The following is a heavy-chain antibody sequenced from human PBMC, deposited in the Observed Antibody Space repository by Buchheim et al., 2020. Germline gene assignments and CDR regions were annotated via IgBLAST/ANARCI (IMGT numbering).Heavy chain of an antibody. Sequence: DVQLVESGGGLVQSGGSLRLSCEASGFIFDNFWMTWVRQAQGKGLEWVASIAGDGVKIYYGDAVKGRFNISRDHSKTSLFLQMDDLRSDDTAVYYCAVGAHYWGQGT. J-gene: IGHJ4*02. CDR3: AVGAHY. CDR1: GFIFDNFW. D-gene: IGHD1-26*01. V-gene: IGHV3-7*01. CDR2: IAGDGVKI.